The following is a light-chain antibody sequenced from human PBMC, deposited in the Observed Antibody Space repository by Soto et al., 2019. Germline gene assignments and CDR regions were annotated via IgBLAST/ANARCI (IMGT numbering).Light chain of an antibody. CDR3: CSYAGGSTLV. CDR2: EAT. CDR1: SSDIGTYNL. Sequence: QSALTQPASVSASPGQSITISCTGTSSDIGTYNLVSWYQHHPGNAPKLMIYEATKRPSGVSSRFSGSKSGNTASLTISGLQTEDEADYYCCSYAGGSTLVFGGGTKLTVL. J-gene: IGLJ3*02. V-gene: IGLV2-23*01.